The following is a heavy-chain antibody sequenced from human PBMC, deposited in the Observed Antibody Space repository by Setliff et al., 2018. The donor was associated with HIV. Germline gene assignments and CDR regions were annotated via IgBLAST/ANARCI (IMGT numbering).Heavy chain of an antibody. V-gene: IGHV4-39*07. J-gene: IGHJ4*02. Sequence: NPSETLSLTCTVSGGSISSSSYYWGWIRQPPGKGLEWIGSIYYSGTADSAAPVKGRFTISRDDSKNTLFLHMNSLNSEDTAVYYCATIRGPFSGNSCVDWGQGTLVTVSS. CDR2: IYYSGTA. D-gene: IGHD1-26*01. CDR1: GGSISSSSYY. CDR3: ATIRGPFSGNSCVD.